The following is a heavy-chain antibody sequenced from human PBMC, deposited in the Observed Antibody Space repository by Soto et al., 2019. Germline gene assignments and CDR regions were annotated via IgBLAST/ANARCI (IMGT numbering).Heavy chain of an antibody. V-gene: IGHV1-3*01. D-gene: IGHD1-26*01. CDR1: GYTFTNYA. CDR3: ARERATTAGYYYGMDV. CDR2: INAGNGNT. Sequence: ASVKVSCKASGYTFTNYAMHWVRQAPGQRLEWMGWINAGNGNTKYSQKFQGRVTITRDTSASTAYMELSSLRSEDTAVYYCARERATTAGYYYGMDVWGQGTTVTVSS. J-gene: IGHJ6*02.